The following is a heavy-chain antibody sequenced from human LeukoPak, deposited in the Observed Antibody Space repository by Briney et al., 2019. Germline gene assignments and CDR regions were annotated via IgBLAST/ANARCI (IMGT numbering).Heavy chain of an antibody. CDR1: SGSISSGPFY. V-gene: IGHV4-61*02. J-gene: IGHJ5*02. Sequence: PSQTLSLTCTVSSGSISSGPFYWSWIRQPAGKGLEWIGRMSSGGSIDYNPSLKSRVTMSLDTSRNQFSLKLRSVTAADTAVYYCASHTTVTNGFNWFDPWGQGTLVTVSS. CDR3: ASHTTVTNGFNWFDP. CDR2: MSSGGSI. D-gene: IGHD4-17*01.